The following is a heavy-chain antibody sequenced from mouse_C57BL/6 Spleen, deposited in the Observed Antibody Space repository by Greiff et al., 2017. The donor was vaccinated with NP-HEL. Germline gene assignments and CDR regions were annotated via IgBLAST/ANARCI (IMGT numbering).Heavy chain of an antibody. CDR3: ARRTAQATIDY. Sequence: QVQLKQPGAELVKPGASVKMSCKASGYTFTSYWITWVKQRPGQGLEWIGDIYPGSGSTNYNEKFKSKATLTVDTSSSTAYMQLSSLTSEDSAVYYCARRTAQATIDYWGQGTTLTVSS. V-gene: IGHV1-55*01. J-gene: IGHJ2*01. CDR1: GYTFTSYW. D-gene: IGHD3-2*02. CDR2: IYPGSGST.